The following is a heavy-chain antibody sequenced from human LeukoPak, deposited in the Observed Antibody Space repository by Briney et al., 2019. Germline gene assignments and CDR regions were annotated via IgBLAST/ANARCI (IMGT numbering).Heavy chain of an antibody. CDR1: GYTFTSYY. D-gene: IGHD5-12*01. V-gene: IGHV1-46*01. CDR2: INISGGAT. Sequence: GASVKVSCKASGYTFTSYYIHWVRQAPGQGLEWMGIINISGGATTYAQKFQGRVTMTRNTSTSTAYMELSSLRSEDTAVYYCARDLGGYDLGWGDYWGQGTLVTVSS. J-gene: IGHJ4*02. CDR3: ARDLGGYDLGWGDY.